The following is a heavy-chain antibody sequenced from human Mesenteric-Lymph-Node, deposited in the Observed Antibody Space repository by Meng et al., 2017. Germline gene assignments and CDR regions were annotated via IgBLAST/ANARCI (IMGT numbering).Heavy chain of an antibody. D-gene: IGHD3-10*01. CDR1: GGSISSGSDY. V-gene: IGHV4-61*02. CDR3: ARVYIPLWRGAPGSDYFDD. Sequence: SETLSLTCSVSGGSISSGSDYWSWIRQPAGKGLEWIGRVYTSGSISHNPSLKSRVTISVDTSKNQFSLKLTSVTAADTAVYYCARVYIPLWRGAPGSDYFDDWGQGTLVTVSS. J-gene: IGHJ4*02. CDR2: VYTSGSI.